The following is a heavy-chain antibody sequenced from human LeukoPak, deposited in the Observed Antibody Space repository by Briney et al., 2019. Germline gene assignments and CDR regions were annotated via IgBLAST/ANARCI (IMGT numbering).Heavy chain of an antibody. J-gene: IGHJ4*02. CDR2: SNPNSGDT. CDR1: GYTFTGYY. D-gene: IGHD2-2*01. V-gene: IGHV1-2*02. Sequence: ASVKVSCKASGYTFTGYYLHWARQAPGQGLEWMGWSNPNSGDTNYAQKFQGRVTMTRDTSISTAYMELSRLRSDDTAVYYCASIKDIVVGGGPYYFDYWGQGTLVTVSS. CDR3: ASIKDIVVGGGPYYFDY.